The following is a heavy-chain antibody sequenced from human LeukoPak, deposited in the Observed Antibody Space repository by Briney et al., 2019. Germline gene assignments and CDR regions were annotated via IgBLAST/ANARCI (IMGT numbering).Heavy chain of an antibody. D-gene: IGHD3-22*01. V-gene: IGHV3-74*01. CDR1: GFTFSRYW. J-gene: IGHJ1*01. CDR2: IKSDGST. CDR3: ARPTAAIGGYYPESFRH. Sequence: GGSLRLSCAACGFTFSRYWVHWVRQAPGKGLVWVSRIKSDGSTNYADSVKGRFTISRDKAKNTVSLQMNSLSAEDTGVYYCARPTAAIGGYYPESFRHWGQGTLVTVSS.